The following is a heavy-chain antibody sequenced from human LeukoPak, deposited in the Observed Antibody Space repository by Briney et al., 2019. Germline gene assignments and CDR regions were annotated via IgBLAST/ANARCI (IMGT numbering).Heavy chain of an antibody. D-gene: IGHD6-13*01. CDR3: ARGIRYGNDF. V-gene: IGHV4-59*01. Sequence: SSETLSLTCNVSGGSIINYYWTWVRQPPGKGLEWIGYIYDYGTTNYNPSLKSRVTISVDTSKNRFSLSLTSVTAADTAVYYCARGIRYGNDFWGQGTLATVSS. J-gene: IGHJ4*02. CDR1: GGSIINYY. CDR2: IYDYGTT.